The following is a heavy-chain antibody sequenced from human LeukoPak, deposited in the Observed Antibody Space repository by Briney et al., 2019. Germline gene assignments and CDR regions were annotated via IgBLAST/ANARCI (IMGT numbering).Heavy chain of an antibody. CDR3: ARGYYDTSAPGGY. D-gene: IGHD3-22*01. CDR2: INPRGT. V-gene: IGHV1-46*01. CDR1: GYTFTSYS. Sequence: GASVTVSCKASGYTFTSYSMHWVRQAPGQGLEWMGTINPRGTSYAQKYQGRVTVTRDTSTSTVYMELSSLRSEDTAIYYCARGYYDTSAPGGYWGQGTLVTVSS. J-gene: IGHJ4*02.